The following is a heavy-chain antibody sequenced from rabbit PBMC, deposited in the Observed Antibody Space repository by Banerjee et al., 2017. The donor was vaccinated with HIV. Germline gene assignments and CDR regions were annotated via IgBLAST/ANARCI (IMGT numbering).Heavy chain of an antibody. D-gene: IGHD1-1*01. J-gene: IGHJ4*01. CDR3: ARSYIHSNPFNL. CDR1: GFSFSSSYD. Sequence: QSLEESGGDLVKPGASLTLTCTASGFSFSSSYDMCWVRQAPGKGLEWIACIYTGSSDNTYYASWAKGRFTISKTSSTTVTLQMTSLTAADTATYFCARSYIHSNPFNLWGPGTLVTVS. CDR2: IYTGSSDNT. V-gene: IGHV1S40*01.